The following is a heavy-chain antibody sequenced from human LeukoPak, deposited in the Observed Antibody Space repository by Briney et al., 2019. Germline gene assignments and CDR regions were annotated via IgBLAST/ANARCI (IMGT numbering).Heavy chain of an antibody. Sequence: PSETLSLTCTVSGGSISNNYWSWIRQSPGKGLEWIGYIYFSGSTSYNPSLKSRVTISVDTSKNQFSLRLSSVTAADTAVYYCAREGTTWVWGQGTLVTVSS. J-gene: IGHJ4*02. D-gene: IGHD1-1*01. V-gene: IGHV4-59*12. CDR2: IYFSGST. CDR1: GGSISNNY. CDR3: AREGTTWV.